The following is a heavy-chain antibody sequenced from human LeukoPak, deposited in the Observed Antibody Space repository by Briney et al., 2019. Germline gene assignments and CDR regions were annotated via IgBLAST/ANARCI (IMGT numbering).Heavy chain of an antibody. Sequence: ASVKVSCKVSGYTFTSYYMHWVRQAPGQGLEWMGIINPSGGSTSYAQKFQGRVTMTRDTSTSTVYMELSSLRSEDTAVYYCARAGGEGGFGPFYGRDVGGQGPTVTVSS. V-gene: IGHV1-46*01. D-gene: IGHD2-21*01. J-gene: IGHJ6*02. CDR1: GYTFTSYY. CDR2: INPSGGST. CDR3: ARAGGEGGFGPFYGRDV.